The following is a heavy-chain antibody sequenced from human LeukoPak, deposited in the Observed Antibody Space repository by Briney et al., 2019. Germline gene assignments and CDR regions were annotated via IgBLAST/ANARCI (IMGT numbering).Heavy chain of an antibody. CDR2: INHGGST. D-gene: IGHD1-26*01. CDR1: GESFSGYY. V-gene: IGHV4-34*01. J-gene: IGHJ4*02. Sequence: SETLSLTCAVYGESFSGYYWSWIRQPPGKGLEWIGEINHGGSTNYNPSLKSRVTMSVDTSKKQLSLKLNSVTAADTAVYFCARLSGSSYRVGVRYFDFWGQGTLVTVSS. CDR3: ARLSGSSYRVGVRYFDF.